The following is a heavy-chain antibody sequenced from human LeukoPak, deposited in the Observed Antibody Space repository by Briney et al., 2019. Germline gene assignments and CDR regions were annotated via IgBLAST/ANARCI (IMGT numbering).Heavy chain of an antibody. D-gene: IGHD6-13*01. CDR3: ARPREAAADAFDI. CDR2: INHSGST. Sequence: TSETLSLTCAVYGGSFSGYYWSWIRQPPGKGLEWIGEINHSGSTNYNPSLKSRVTISVDTSKNQFSLKLSSVTAADTAVYYCARPREAAADAFDIWGQGTMVTVSS. CDR1: GGSFSGYY. V-gene: IGHV4-34*01. J-gene: IGHJ3*02.